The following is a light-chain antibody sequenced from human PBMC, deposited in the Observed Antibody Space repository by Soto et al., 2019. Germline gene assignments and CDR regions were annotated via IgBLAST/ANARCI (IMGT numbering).Light chain of an antibody. Sequence: QSALTQPPSASGTPGQRVTISCSGSSSNIGSHVVYRYQQLAGTAPKLLMYNNNQRPSGVPDRFSGSKSGTSASLAISGLQSEDEADYYCAVWDDSLDGWVFGGGTKLTVL. CDR2: NNN. J-gene: IGLJ3*02. CDR3: AVWDDSLDGWV. V-gene: IGLV1-44*01. CDR1: SSNIGSHV.